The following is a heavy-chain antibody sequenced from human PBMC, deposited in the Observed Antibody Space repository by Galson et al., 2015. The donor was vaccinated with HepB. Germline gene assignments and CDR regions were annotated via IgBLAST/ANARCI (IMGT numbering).Heavy chain of an antibody. CDR3: VKDSHYDFWQASLFDL. D-gene: IGHD3-3*01. CDR2: ISGHAEKI. Sequence: SLRLSCAASGFAFGSHTMIWVRQAPGRGLECVSAISGHAEKIYYAESLKGRSTISRDNSKSTVYLQISGLRVDDTAVYYCVKDSHYDFWQASLFDLWGQGTPVTVAS. CDR1: GFAFGSHT. J-gene: IGHJ4*02. V-gene: IGHV3-23*01.